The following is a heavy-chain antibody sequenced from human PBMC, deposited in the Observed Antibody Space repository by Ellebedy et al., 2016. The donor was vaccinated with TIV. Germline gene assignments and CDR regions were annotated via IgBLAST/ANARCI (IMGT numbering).Heavy chain of an antibody. Sequence: SVKVSCXASGRTLSSYALSWVRQAPGHGLEWMGGIIPLFGTANYAQKFQGRVTITADKSTSTAYMELSSLRSEDTAVYYCARGTSSPRNYYGMDVWGQGATVTVSS. D-gene: IGHD2-2*01. CDR2: IIPLFGTA. V-gene: IGHV1-69*06. CDR3: ARGTSSPRNYYGMDV. CDR1: GRTLSSYA. J-gene: IGHJ6*02.